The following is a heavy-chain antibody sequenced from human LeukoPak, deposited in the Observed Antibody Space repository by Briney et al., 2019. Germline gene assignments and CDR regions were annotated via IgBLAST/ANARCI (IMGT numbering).Heavy chain of an antibody. J-gene: IGHJ5*02. D-gene: IGHD1-26*01. Sequence: PSETLSLTCTVSGGSISSGSYYWSWIRQPAGKGLEWIGRIYTSGSTNYNPSLKSRVTISVDTSKSQFSLKLSSVTAADTAVYYCAREEWEPRGFDPRGQGILVTVSS. CDR1: GGSISSGSYY. V-gene: IGHV4-61*02. CDR2: IYTSGST. CDR3: AREEWEPRGFDP.